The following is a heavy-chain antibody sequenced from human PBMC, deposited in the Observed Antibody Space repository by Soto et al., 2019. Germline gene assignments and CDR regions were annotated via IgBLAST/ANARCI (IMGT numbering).Heavy chain of an antibody. J-gene: IGHJ3*01. CDR3: ARGKWFGEFGN. Sequence: QVQLQQWGAGLLKPSETLSLTCAVYGGSFSGYYWSWIRQPPGKGLEWIGEINHSGSTNYNPSLRTRVTIAVHPSKNQFSLKLSSVTAADAAVYYCARGKWFGEFGNWGQGTMVTVSS. V-gene: IGHV4-34*01. D-gene: IGHD3-10*01. CDR1: GGSFSGYY. CDR2: INHSGST.